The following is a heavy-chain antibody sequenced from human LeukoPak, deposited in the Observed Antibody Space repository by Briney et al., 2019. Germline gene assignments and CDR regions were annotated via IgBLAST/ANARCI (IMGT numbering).Heavy chain of an antibody. D-gene: IGHD4-17*01. Sequence: GASVKVSCKASGGTFSSYAISWVRQAPGQGLEWMGRIIPILGIANYAQKFQGRVTITADKSTSTAYMELSSLRSEDTAVYYCASVRTHDYGDYFDYWGQGTLVTVSS. CDR2: IIPILGIA. CDR3: ASVRTHDYGDYFDY. V-gene: IGHV1-69*04. CDR1: GGTFSSYA. J-gene: IGHJ4*02.